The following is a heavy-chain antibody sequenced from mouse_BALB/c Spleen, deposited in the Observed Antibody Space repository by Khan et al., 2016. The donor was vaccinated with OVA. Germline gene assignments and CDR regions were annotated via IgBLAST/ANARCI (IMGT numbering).Heavy chain of an antibody. CDR1: AYSFTTYY. J-gene: IGHJ3*01. CDR3: ARHGSISWFAY. CDR2: IDPFNDDT. D-gene: IGHD1-1*01. Sequence: VQLQQSGPELMKPGASVKISCKASAYSFTTYYIHWVKQSHGKSLEWIGYIDPFNDDTNYNQNFKGKATLTVDKSSSTAYMHLSSLTSEDSAVYYCARHGSISWFAYWGQGTLVTVSA. V-gene: IGHV1S135*01.